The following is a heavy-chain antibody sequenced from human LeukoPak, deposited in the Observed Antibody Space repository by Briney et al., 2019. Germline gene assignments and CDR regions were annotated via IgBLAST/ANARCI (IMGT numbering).Heavy chain of an antibody. J-gene: IGHJ4*02. V-gene: IGHV4-39*01. CDR2: IYYSGST. CDR1: GGAISSSSYY. CDR3: ARLFDYYDSSGFDY. D-gene: IGHD3-22*01. Sequence: SETLSLTCTVSGGAISSSSYYWGWIRQPPGKGLEWIGSIYYSGSTYYNPSLKSRVTIPVDTSKNQFSLKLSSVTAADTAVYYCARLFDYYDSSGFDYWGQGTLVTVSS.